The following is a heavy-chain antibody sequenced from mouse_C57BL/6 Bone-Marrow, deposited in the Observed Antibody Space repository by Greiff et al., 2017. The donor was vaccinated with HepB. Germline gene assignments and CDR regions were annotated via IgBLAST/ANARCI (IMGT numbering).Heavy chain of an antibody. CDR2: IDPSDSYT. CDR3: ARGGGYGSSYGYFDV. V-gene: IGHV1-50*01. Sequence: QVQLQQPGAELVKPGASVKLSCKASGYTFTSYWMQWVKQRPGQGLEWIGEIDPSDSYTNYNQKFKGKATLTVDTSSSTAYMQLSSLTSEDSAVYYCARGGGYGSSYGYFDVWGTGTTVTVSS. D-gene: IGHD1-1*01. CDR1: GYTFTSYW. J-gene: IGHJ1*03.